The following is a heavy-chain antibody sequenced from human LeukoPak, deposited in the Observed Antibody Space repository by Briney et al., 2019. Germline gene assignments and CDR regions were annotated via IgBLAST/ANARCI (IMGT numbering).Heavy chain of an antibody. D-gene: IGHD3-22*01. CDR2: ISDSGGST. CDR3: AKRGVVIRVILVGFHKEAYYFDS. J-gene: IGHJ4*02. V-gene: IGHV3-23*01. CDR1: GITLSNYG. Sequence: GGSLRLSCAVSGITLSNYGMTWVRQAPGKGLEWVAGISDSGGSTNYADSVKGRFTTSRDDPKNTLYLQMNSLRAEDTAVYFCAKRGVVIRVILVGFHKEAYYFDSWGQGALVTVSS.